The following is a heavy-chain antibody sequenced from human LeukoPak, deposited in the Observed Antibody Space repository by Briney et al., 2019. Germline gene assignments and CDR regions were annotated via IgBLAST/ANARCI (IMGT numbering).Heavy chain of an antibody. CDR1: GFTFSNFG. J-gene: IGHJ3*02. V-gene: IGHV3-30*02. CDR3: AKDAVYYGSGSGAFDI. D-gene: IGHD3-10*01. Sequence: PGGSLRLSCAASGFTFSNFGMHWVRQTPGKGLEWVAFIRYDGSNEYFADSVKGRFTISRDNSKNTLYLQMNSLRAEDTALYYCAKDAVYYGSGSGAFDIWGQGTMVTVSS. CDR2: IRYDGSNE.